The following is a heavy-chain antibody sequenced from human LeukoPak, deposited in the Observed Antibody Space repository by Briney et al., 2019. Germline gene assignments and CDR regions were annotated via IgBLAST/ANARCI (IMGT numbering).Heavy chain of an antibody. D-gene: IGHD5-18*01. CDR3: ARDGNGYSYVHHYFDY. CDR2: IYHSGST. J-gene: IGHJ4*02. Sequence: SETLSLTCTVSGGPISSSSYYWGWIRQPPGKGLEWIGSIYHSGSTYYNPSLKSRVTISVDTSKNQFSLKLSSVTAADTAVYYCARDGNGYSYVHHYFDYWGQGTLVTVSS. V-gene: IGHV4-39*07. CDR1: GGPISSSSYY.